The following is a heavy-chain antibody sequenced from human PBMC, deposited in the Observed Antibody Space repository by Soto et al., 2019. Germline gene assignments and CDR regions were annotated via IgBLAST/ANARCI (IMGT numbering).Heavy chain of an antibody. CDR3: AGSSGYYYVDL. Sequence: QVQLVQSGAEVKKPGASVKVSCKASGYTFTSYAMHWVRQAPGQRLEWMGWINAGNGNTKYSQKFRGRVTITRDTSGITPYMELSSLSSGDTAVYYSAGSSGYYYVDLWCQGTLVTVSS. J-gene: IGHJ4*02. D-gene: IGHD3-22*01. CDR2: INAGNGNT. CDR1: GYTFTSYA. V-gene: IGHV1-3*01.